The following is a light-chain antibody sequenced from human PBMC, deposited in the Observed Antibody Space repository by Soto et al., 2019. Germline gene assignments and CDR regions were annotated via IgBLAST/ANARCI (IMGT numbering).Light chain of an antibody. CDR2: AAF. V-gene: IGKV1-39*01. J-gene: IGKJ2*01. CDR1: QSISNY. Sequence: DIQMTQSPSSLSASVGDRVTITCRANQSISNYLNWYQQKPGKAPKLLIYAAFSLQSGVPSRFRGSGAGTDFTLTISSLQPEDFAPYYCQQSYSTPLYTFGQGTKLEIK. CDR3: QQSYSTPLYT.